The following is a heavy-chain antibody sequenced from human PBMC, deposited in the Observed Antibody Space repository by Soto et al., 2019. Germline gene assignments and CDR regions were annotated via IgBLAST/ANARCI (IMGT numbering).Heavy chain of an antibody. D-gene: IGHD3-9*01. CDR3: AKDRYVLRYFDWLLPCDAFDI. J-gene: IGHJ3*02. Sequence: PSETLSLTCAVSGGSISSSNWWSWVRQPPGKGLEWIGEIYHSGSTNYNPSLKSRVTISVDKSKNQFSLKLSSVTAEDTAVYYCAKDRYVLRYFDWLLPCDAFDIWGQGTMVTVSS. V-gene: IGHV4-4*02. CDR1: GGSISSSNW. CDR2: IYHSGST.